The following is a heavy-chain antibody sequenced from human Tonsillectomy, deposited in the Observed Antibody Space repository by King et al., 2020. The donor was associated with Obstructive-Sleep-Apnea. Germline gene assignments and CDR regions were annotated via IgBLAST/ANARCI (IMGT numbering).Heavy chain of an antibody. Sequence: VQLVESGGGLVQPGGSLRLSCAASGFTVSSNYMSWVRQAPGKGLEGVSVIYSGGSTYYADSVKGRFTISRDHSQNTLYLQMNSLRAEDTAVYYCAREGAATTAPYFDYWGQGTLVTVSS. CDR1: GFTVSSNY. CDR2: IYSGGST. J-gene: IGHJ4*02. D-gene: IGHD4-17*01. V-gene: IGHV3-66*01. CDR3: AREGAATTAPYFDY.